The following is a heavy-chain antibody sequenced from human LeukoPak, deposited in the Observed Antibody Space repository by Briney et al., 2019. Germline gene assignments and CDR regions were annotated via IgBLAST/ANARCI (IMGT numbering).Heavy chain of an antibody. D-gene: IGHD6-13*01. Sequence: GASVKVSCKASVYSFTGYYIHWVRQAPGQGLEWMGWTNPDSGGTSSAQMFQGRVTMTRDTSITTAYMELSRLRSDDTAVYYCARAVAEVVNWFDPWGQGTLVTVSS. CDR1: VYSFTGYY. CDR3: ARAVAEVVNWFDP. CDR2: TNPDSGGT. J-gene: IGHJ5*02. V-gene: IGHV1-2*02.